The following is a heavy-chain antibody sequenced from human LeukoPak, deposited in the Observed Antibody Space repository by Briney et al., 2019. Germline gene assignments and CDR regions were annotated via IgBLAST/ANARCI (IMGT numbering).Heavy chain of an antibody. J-gene: IGHJ4*02. Sequence: GASVKVSCKASGYTFTGYCMHWVRQAPGQGLEWMGWINPNSGGTNYAQKFQGRVTMTRDTSISTAYMELSRLRSDDTAVYYCARLEGYSGYGYFDYWGQGTLVTVSS. D-gene: IGHD5-12*01. V-gene: IGHV1-2*02. CDR2: INPNSGGT. CDR1: GYTFTGYC. CDR3: ARLEGYSGYGYFDY.